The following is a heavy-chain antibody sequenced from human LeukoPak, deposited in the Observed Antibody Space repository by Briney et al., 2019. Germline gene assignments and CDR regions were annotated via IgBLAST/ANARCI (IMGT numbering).Heavy chain of an antibody. J-gene: IGHJ4*02. Sequence: GGTLRLSCSASGFTFSTHGMNWVRQAPGRGLEWVSGIRGNGITTYYADSVKGRFTISRDNSKNTLYLQMNSLRAEDTAVYYCARDSDSWYFDYWGQGTLVTVSS. D-gene: IGHD6-13*01. CDR1: GFTFSTHG. CDR3: ARDSDSWYFDY. V-gene: IGHV3-23*01. CDR2: IRGNGITT.